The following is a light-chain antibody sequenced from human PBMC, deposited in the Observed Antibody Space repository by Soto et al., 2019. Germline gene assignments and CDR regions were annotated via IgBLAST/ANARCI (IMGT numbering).Light chain of an antibody. CDR1: QSISSW. CDR3: QQYNSYWGFRT. V-gene: IGKV1-5*03. CDR2: KAS. Sequence: DIQMTQSPSTLSASVGDRVTITCRASQSISSWLAWYQQKPGKAPKLLIYKASSLESGVPSRFSGSGSGTEFTLTIRSLQPDDFATYYCQQYNSYWGFRTFGQGTKVEIK. J-gene: IGKJ1*01.